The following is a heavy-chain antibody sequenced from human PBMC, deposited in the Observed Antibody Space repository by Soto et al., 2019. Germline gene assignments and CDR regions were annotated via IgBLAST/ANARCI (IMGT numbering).Heavy chain of an antibody. V-gene: IGHV3-30-3*01. J-gene: IGHJ6*02. CDR1: GFTFSSSA. CDR3: ARDRDVYNLRGMDV. D-gene: IGHD1-1*01. Sequence: QVQLVESGGGVVQPGRSLRLSCAASGFTFSSSAMHWVRQAPGKGLQWVAVISYDGSSKYYADSVKRRFTIASDNSKNTMYLQMNSLRADDTAVHYCARDRDVYNLRGMDVWGQGTTVTDSS. CDR2: ISYDGSSK.